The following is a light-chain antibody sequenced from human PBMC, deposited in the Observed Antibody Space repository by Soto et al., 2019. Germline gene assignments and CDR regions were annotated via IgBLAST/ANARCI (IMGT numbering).Light chain of an antibody. V-gene: IGKV3-20*01. CDR3: QQYGSSPQT. Sequence: EIVLTQSPGTLSLSPGERATLSCRASQSVSSSYLAWYQQNPGQAPRLLIYGASSRATGIPDRFSGSGSGTDFTLTISRLEPEVFAVYYCQQYGSSPQTFGQGTKLEIK. CDR1: QSVSSSY. J-gene: IGKJ2*01. CDR2: GAS.